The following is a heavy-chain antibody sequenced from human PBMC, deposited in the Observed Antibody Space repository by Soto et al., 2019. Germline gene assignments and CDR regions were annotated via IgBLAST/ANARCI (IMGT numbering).Heavy chain of an antibody. D-gene: IGHD6-19*01. CDR1: GGSISSGGSS. Sequence: QLQLQESGSALVKPSQTLSLTCAVSGGSISSGGSSWSWIRQPPGKGLEWIGYIYHSGSTYYNPSLKSRVTISVDRSKNQFSLKLSSVTAADTAVYYCARAGDSSGPVALGYWGQGTLVTVSS. J-gene: IGHJ4*02. CDR3: ARAGDSSGPVALGY. CDR2: IYHSGST. V-gene: IGHV4-30-2*01.